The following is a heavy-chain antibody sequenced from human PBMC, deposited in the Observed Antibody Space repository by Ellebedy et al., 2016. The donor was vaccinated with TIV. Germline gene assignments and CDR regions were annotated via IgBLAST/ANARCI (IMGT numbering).Heavy chain of an antibody. CDR2: ISYSGST. D-gene: IGHD5-24*01. V-gene: IGHV4-59*12. Sequence: MPGGSLRLSCTVSGASIRSYHWSWIRQSPGKGLEWIGYISYSGSTEYNPSLKSRVTTSVDTSKNQFSLNLTSVTAADTAVYYCARYRNGYEYFDYWGQGTLVIVSS. CDR3: ARYRNGYEYFDY. J-gene: IGHJ4*02. CDR1: GASIRSYH.